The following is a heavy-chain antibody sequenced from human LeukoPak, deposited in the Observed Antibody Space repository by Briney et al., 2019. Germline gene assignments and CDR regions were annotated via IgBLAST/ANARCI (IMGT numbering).Heavy chain of an antibody. CDR3: ARVRDGYNWAFAY. V-gene: IGHV1-2*02. Sequence: ASVKVSCKASGYTLTASYMHWVRLAPGQGLQWMGWINPNSGGTNYAQKFQGRVSMTRDPSISTAYMDLSSLSSDDTAVYYCARVRDGYNWAFAYWGQGTLVTVSS. J-gene: IGHJ4*02. CDR2: INPNSGGT. CDR1: GYTLTASY. D-gene: IGHD5-24*01.